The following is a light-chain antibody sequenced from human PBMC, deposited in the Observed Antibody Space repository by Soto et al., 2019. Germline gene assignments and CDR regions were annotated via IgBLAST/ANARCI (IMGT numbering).Light chain of an antibody. Sequence: EIVMTQSPATLSVSPGERATLSCRASQSVSSNLAWYQQKPGQAPRLLIYGASTRATGIQARFSGSGSGTEFTLTISSLQSEDFAVYYCKQYNNWLITFGQGTRLENK. V-gene: IGKV3-15*01. CDR1: QSVSSN. J-gene: IGKJ5*01. CDR3: KQYNNWLIT. CDR2: GAS.